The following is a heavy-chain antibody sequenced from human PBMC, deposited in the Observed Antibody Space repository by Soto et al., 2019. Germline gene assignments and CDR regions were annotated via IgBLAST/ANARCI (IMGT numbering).Heavy chain of an antibody. Sequence: QVQLVQSGAGVKKPGASVKVSCKAPGYSFTSYGISWVRQAPGQGPEWMGWISGHNGNTNHPQSLQGRVTMTTDTSRNTAYMELRSLRSDDTAVYYCARHRFNYYDDTGYDYFDSWGQGTLVTVSS. CDR2: ISGHNGNT. J-gene: IGHJ4*02. V-gene: IGHV1-18*04. CDR1: GYSFTSYG. D-gene: IGHD3-22*01. CDR3: ARHRFNYYDDTGYDYFDS.